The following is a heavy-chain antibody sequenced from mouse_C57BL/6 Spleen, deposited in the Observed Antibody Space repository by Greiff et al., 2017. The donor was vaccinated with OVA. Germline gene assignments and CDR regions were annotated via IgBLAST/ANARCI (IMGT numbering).Heavy chain of an antibody. V-gene: IGHV5-17*01. J-gene: IGHJ2*01. CDR1: GFTFSDYG. CDR3: ARGGNWDYFGY. CDR2: ISSGSSTI. D-gene: IGHD4-1*01. Sequence: DVMLVESGGGLVKPGGSLKLSCAASGFTFSDYGMHWVRQAPEQGLEWVAYISSGSSTIYYADTVKGRFTISRDNAKNTLFLQMTSLRSEDTAMYYCARGGNWDYFGYWGQGTTLTVSS.